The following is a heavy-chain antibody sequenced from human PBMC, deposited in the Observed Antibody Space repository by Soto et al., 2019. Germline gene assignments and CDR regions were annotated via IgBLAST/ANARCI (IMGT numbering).Heavy chain of an antibody. Sequence: GGSLRLSCAASGFTFSSYGMNWVRQAPGKGLEWVALISYDGSNKYYADSVKGRFTISRDNSKNTLYLQMNSLRAEDTAVYYCAKETTATLFDYWGQGTLVTVYS. CDR3: AKETTATLFDY. CDR2: ISYDGSNK. D-gene: IGHD4-17*01. V-gene: IGHV3-30*18. CDR1: GFTFSSYG. J-gene: IGHJ4*02.